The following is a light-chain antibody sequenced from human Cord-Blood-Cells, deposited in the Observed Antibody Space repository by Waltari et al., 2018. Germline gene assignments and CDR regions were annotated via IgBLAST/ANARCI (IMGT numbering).Light chain of an antibody. CDR3: QSADSSGTWV. CDR1: ALPKQY. V-gene: IGLV3-25*03. CDR2: KDS. Sequence: SYDLTQPPSVSVSPGQPARITCSGDALPKQYACWYQQKPGQAPVLVIYKDSERPSGIPERFSGSSSGTTVTLTISGVQAEDEADYYCQSADSSGTWVFGGGTKLTVL. J-gene: IGLJ3*02.